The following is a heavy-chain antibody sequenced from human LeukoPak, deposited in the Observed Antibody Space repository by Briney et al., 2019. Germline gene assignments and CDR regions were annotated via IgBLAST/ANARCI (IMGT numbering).Heavy chain of an antibody. CDR2: VYATGST. J-gene: IGHJ6*02. CDR3: ARINPPYGMDV. V-gene: IGHV4-4*07. D-gene: IGHD1-14*01. Sequence: SETLSLTCTVSGGSIRSYYWSWIRQPAGTGLEWIGRVYATGSTNYNPSLKSRVTMSVDTSKKQFSLHLSSVSAADTVVYYCARINPPYGMDVWGQGTTVTVSS. CDR1: GGSIRSYY.